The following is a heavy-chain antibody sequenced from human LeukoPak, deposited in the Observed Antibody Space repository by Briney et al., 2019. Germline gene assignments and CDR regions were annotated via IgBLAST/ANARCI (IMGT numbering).Heavy chain of an antibody. CDR1: GFTFSSYS. J-gene: IGHJ4*02. CDR3: ARLREIPVFGVVTKSTSYFDY. D-gene: IGHD3-3*01. CDR2: IKQDRSEK. Sequence: PGGSLRLSCAASGFTFSSYSMNWVRQAPGKGLELVANIKQDRSEKYYVDSVKGRFTISRDNAKNSLYLQMNSLRAEDTAVYYCARLREIPVFGVVTKSTSYFDYWGQGTLVTVSS. V-gene: IGHV3-7*01.